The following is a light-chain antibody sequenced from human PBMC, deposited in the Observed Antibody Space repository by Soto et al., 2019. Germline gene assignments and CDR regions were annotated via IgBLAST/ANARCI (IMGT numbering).Light chain of an antibody. CDR3: QQYNSYPYT. J-gene: IGKJ5*01. CDR1: QSISSW. Sequence: DIQMTQSPSTLSASVGDRVTITCRASQSISSWLAWYQQKPGKAPKLLIYDVSSLESGVPSRFSGSGSGTDFTLTITSLQPDDSATYYCQQYNSYPYTFGQGTRLEIK. CDR2: DVS. V-gene: IGKV1-5*01.